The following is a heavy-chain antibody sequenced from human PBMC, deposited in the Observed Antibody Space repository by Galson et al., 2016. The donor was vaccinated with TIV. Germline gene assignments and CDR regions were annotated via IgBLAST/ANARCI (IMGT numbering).Heavy chain of an antibody. J-gene: IGHJ4*02. CDR2: IDPTSGGT. CDR1: GYTFVTYY. V-gene: IGHV1-46*01. Sequence: SVKVSCKASGYTFVTYYMHWVRQAPGQGLEWVGVIDPTSGGTTYAQRFQGRVTMTRDTSTSTVYMDLSNLRSDDTAVFYCAVWSNIYFFALWGQGTLITVS. D-gene: IGHD2-2*02. CDR3: AVWSNIYFFAL.